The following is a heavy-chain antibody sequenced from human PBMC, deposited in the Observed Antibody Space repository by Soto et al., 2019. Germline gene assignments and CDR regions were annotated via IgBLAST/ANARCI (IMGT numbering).Heavy chain of an antibody. V-gene: IGHV3-30*18. D-gene: IGHD6-13*01. CDR3: AKDLTLGSSSSWYPDY. CDR1: GFTFSSYG. CDR2: ISYDGSNK. J-gene: IGHJ4*02. Sequence: GGSLRLSCAASGFTFSSYGMHWVRQAPGKGLEWVAVISYDGSNKYYADSVKGRFTISRDNSKNTLYLQMNSLRAEDTAVYYCAKDLTLGSSSSWYPDYWGQGTLVTVSS.